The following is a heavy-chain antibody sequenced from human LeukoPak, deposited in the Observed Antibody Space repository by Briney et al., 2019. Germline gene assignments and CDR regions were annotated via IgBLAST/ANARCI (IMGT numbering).Heavy chain of an antibody. Sequence: GGSLRLSCAASGFTFSRYAMNWVRQAPGKGLEWVSSISGSGDSTNHADSVKGRFTISRDNSKNTLYLQMNSLRVEDTAVYYCANDHEAKIHDYGDQFDYWGQGTLVTVSS. CDR2: ISGSGDST. V-gene: IGHV3-23*01. CDR3: ANDHEAKIHDYGDQFDY. D-gene: IGHD4-17*01. J-gene: IGHJ4*02. CDR1: GFTFSRYA.